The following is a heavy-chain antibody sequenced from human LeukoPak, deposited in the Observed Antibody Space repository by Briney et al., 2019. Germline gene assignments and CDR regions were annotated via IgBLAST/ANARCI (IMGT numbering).Heavy chain of an antibody. CDR2: IIPIFGTA. J-gene: IGHJ3*02. V-gene: IGHV1-69*06. D-gene: IGHD5-12*01. CDR1: GGTFSSYA. Sequence: GASVKVSCKASGGTFSSYAISWVRQAPGQGLEWMGGIIPIFGTANYAQKFQGRVTITADKSTSTAYMELSSLRSEDTAVYYCARGKGDIVATLGHRDAFDIWGQGTMVTVSS. CDR3: ARGKGDIVATLGHRDAFDI.